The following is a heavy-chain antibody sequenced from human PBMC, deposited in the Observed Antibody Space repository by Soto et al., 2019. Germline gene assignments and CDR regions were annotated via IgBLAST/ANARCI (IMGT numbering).Heavy chain of an antibody. CDR1: GYTFTSYG. CDR3: ARDVVVVVAATPGDAFDI. CDR2: ISAYNGNT. Sequence: ASVKVSCKASGYTFTSYGVSWVRQAPGQGLEWMGWISAYNGNTNYAQKLQGRVTMTTDTSTSTAYMELRSLRSDDTAVYYCARDVVVVVAATPGDAFDIWGQGTMVTVS. J-gene: IGHJ3*02. D-gene: IGHD2-15*01. V-gene: IGHV1-18*01.